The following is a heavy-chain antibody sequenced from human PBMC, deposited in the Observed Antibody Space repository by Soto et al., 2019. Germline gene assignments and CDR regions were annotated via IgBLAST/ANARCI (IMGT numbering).Heavy chain of an antibody. Sequence: SETLSLTCTVSGGSISSYYWSWIRQPPGKGLEWIGYIYYSGSTNYNPSLKSRVTISVDTSKNQFSLKLSSVTAADTAVYYRARDSALTYSSSWYHWFDPWGQGTLVTVSS. V-gene: IGHV4-59*01. J-gene: IGHJ5*02. D-gene: IGHD6-13*01. CDR1: GGSISSYY. CDR2: IYYSGST. CDR3: ARDSALTYSSSWYHWFDP.